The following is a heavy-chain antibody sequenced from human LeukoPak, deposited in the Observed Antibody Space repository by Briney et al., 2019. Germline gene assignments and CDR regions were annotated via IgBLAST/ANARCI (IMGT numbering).Heavy chain of an antibody. D-gene: IGHD2-15*01. J-gene: IGHJ6*02. CDR2: MNPNSGNT. V-gene: IGHV1-8*01. CDR1: GYTFTSYD. CDR3: ARSPATVIVVVVAAKRGGYYGMDV. Sequence: ASVKVSCKASGYTFTSYDINWVRQATGQGLELMGWMNPNSGNTGYAQKFQGRVTMTRNTSISTAYMELSSLRSEDTAVYYCARSPATVIVVVVAAKRGGYYGMDVWGQGTTVTVSS.